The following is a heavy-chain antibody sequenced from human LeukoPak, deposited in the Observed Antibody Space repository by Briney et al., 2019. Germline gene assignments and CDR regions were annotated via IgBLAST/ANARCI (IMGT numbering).Heavy chain of an antibody. CDR2: IYTSGST. J-gene: IGHJ6*03. Sequence: TSETLSLTCTVSGGSISSYYWSWIRQPAGKGLEWIGRIYTSGSTNYNPSLKSRVTMSVDTSKNQFSLKLSSVTAADTAVYYCAGGYCSSTSCYYYYMDVWGKGTTVTVSS. V-gene: IGHV4-4*07. CDR3: AGGYCSSTSCYYYYMDV. D-gene: IGHD2-2*01. CDR1: GGSISSYY.